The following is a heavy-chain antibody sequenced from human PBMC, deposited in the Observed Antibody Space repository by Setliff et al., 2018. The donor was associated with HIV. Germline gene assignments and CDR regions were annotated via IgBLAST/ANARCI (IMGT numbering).Heavy chain of an antibody. CDR1: GYTFTSYG. D-gene: IGHD3-3*01. Sequence: ASVKVSCKASGYTFTSYGISWVRQAPGQGLEWMGGSIPLFGTTSYAQKFQGRVTMTRDTSTSTVYMELSSLRSEDTAVYYCARGERITIFGVVLGTDYWGQGTLVTVSS. CDR3: ARGERITIFGVVLGTDY. J-gene: IGHJ4*02. V-gene: IGHV1-18*01. CDR2: SIPLFGTT.